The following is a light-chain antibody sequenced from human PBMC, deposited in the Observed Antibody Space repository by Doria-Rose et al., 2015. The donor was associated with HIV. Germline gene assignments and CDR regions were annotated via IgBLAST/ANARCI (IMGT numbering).Light chain of an antibody. CDR2: RAS. V-gene: IGKV3-15*01. CDR3: RQYSQWPPYT. J-gene: IGKJ2*01. CDR1: QGIGSD. Sequence: TQSPATLSASPGERATLSCRASQGIGSDLAWYQQKPGQAPRLLIYRASIRATGIPPRLTGGGSGTEFTLTISSLQSEDFAVYFCRQYSQWPPYTFGQGTKLEVK.